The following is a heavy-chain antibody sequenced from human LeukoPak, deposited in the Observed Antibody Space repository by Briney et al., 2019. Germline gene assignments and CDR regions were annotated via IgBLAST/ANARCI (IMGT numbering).Heavy chain of an antibody. Sequence: GASVTVSYMPSGYTFTRYYMHWVRQAPGQGLEWMGWINPNSGGTNYAQKFQGRGTMTRDTSITTAYTELSRLRSDDTAVYYCARDRLYYGSGSINWFDHWGQGTLVTVSS. V-gene: IGHV1-2*02. CDR2: INPNSGGT. CDR1: GYTFTRYY. J-gene: IGHJ5*02. D-gene: IGHD3-10*01. CDR3: ARDRLYYGSGSINWFDH.